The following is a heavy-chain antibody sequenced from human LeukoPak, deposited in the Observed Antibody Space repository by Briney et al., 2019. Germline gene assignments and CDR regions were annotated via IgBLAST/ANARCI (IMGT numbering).Heavy chain of an antibody. V-gene: IGHV1-69*05. Sequence: SVKVSCKASGGTFSSYAISWVRQAPGQGLEWMGGIIPIFGTANYAQKFQGRVTITTDESTSTAYMELSSLRSEDTAVYYCARGTTAHASYYYYYMDVWGKGTTVTVSS. J-gene: IGHJ6*03. CDR3: ARGTTAHASYYYYYMDV. CDR1: GGTFSSYA. CDR2: IIPIFGTA. D-gene: IGHD4-11*01.